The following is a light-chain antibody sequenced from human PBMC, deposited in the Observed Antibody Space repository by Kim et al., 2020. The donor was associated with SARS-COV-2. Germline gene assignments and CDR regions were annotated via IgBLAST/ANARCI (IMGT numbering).Light chain of an antibody. CDR3: AAWDDSLSGWV. Sequence: ELTQPPSASGTPGQRVTISCSGSSSNIGSNYVYWYQQLPGTAPNLLIYRNNQRPSGVPDRFSGSKSGTSASLAISGLRSEDEADYYCAAWDDSLSGWVFGGGTQPTVL. CDR2: RNN. CDR1: SSNIGSNY. J-gene: IGLJ3*02. V-gene: IGLV1-47*01.